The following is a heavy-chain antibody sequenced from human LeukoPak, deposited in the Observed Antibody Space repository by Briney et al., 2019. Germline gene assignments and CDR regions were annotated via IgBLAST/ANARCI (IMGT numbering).Heavy chain of an antibody. J-gene: IGHJ6*03. CDR3: AKDIYYYYYYMDV. CDR2: ISWNSGSI. Sequence: PGGSLRLSCAASGFTFDDYAMHWVRQAPGKGLEWVSGISWNSGSIGYADSVKGRFTISRGNAKNSLYLQMNSLRAEDTALYYCAKDIYYYYYYMDVWGKGTTVTVSS. CDR1: GFTFDDYA. V-gene: IGHV3-9*01.